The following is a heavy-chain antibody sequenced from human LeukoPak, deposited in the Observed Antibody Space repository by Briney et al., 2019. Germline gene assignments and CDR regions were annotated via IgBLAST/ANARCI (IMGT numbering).Heavy chain of an antibody. CDR1: GYTFTSYG. J-gene: IGHJ4*02. CDR2: ISAYNGNT. D-gene: IGHD3-16*01. CDR3: ARDDHVRGGVKGGGIDY. Sequence: ASVKVSCKASGYTFTSYGISWVRQAPGQGLEWMGWISAYNGNTNYAQKLQGRVTMTTDTSTSTAYIELRSLRSDDTAVYYCARDDHVRGGVKGGGIDYWGQGALVTVSS. V-gene: IGHV1-18*01.